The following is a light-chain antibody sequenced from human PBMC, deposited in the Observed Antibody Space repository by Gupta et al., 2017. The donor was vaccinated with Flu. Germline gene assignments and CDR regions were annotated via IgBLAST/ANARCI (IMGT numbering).Light chain of an antibody. J-gene: IGKJ4*01. Sequence: DIQMTQSPSSLSASVGDRVTTTCRASQSISTYLNWYQQKPGKAPKLLIYAASSLQSGVPSRFSGSGSGTDFILTISSLQPEDFATYYCQQRDSTPHTFGGGTKVEIK. V-gene: IGKV1-39*01. CDR1: QSISTY. CDR3: QQRDSTPHT. CDR2: AAS.